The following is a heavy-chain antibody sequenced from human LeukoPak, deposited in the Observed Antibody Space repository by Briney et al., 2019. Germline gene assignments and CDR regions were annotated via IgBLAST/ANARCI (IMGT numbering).Heavy chain of an antibody. Sequence: PGGSLRLSCVGSGFTFGNYAMNWVRQAQGKGREWVSGLTVGGGCTFYADSVTGRFTISRDNSKNTLYLRMNSLRAEDTALYYCAKASCRSTSCYVDYWGQGTLVTVSS. V-gene: IGHV3-23*01. CDR3: AKASCRSTSCYVDY. J-gene: IGHJ4*02. D-gene: IGHD2-2*01. CDR2: LTVGGGCT. CDR1: GFTFGNYA.